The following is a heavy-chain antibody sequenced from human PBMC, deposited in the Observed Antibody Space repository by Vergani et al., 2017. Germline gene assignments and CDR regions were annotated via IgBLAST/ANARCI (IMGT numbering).Heavy chain of an antibody. CDR3: ARVQELYDFGSGYRVRYDYYMDV. CDR2: MYHSGST. Sequence: QVRLQESGPGLVKPSETLSLTCSVSGGSMSGYYWSWIRQPPGKELEWIGYMYHSGSTNYNPSLETRVTISGDTSKNQFSLKLSSVTAADTAVYYCARVQELYDFGSGYRVRYDYYMDVWGKGTTVTVSS. CDR1: GGSMSGYY. J-gene: IGHJ6*03. D-gene: IGHD3-3*01. V-gene: IGHV4-59*12.